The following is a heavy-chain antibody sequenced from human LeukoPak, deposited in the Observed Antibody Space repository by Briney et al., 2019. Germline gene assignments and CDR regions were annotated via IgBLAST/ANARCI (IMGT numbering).Heavy chain of an antibody. CDR1: GFTFTSYS. V-gene: IGHV3-21*01. Sequence: PGGSLRLSCAASGFTFTSYSMDWVRQAPGKGLEWVSSISSSSTYIYYADSVKGRFTISRDNAKNSLYLQMNSLRAEDTAVYYCARGWSYCSSTSCPFDYWGQGTLVTVSS. D-gene: IGHD2-2*01. CDR2: ISSSSTYI. J-gene: IGHJ4*02. CDR3: ARGWSYCSSTSCPFDY.